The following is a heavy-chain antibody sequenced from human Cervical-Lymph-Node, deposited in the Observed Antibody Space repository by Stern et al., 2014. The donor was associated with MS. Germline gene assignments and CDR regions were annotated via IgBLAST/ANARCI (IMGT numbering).Heavy chain of an antibody. V-gene: IGHV3-30*03. J-gene: IGHJ6*02. CDR3: ATNRVMVPGKDFFYGLDV. D-gene: IGHD3-10*01. CDR1: GFTFSSYG. CDR2: MSYDGMSQ. Sequence: VQLVESGGGVVQPGRSLRLSCAASGFTFSSYGMLWFRQAPGKGLGWVALMSYDGMSQYYADSVKGRFTVSRDNSKNTLYLQMSSLRAEDTAVYYCATNRVMVPGKDFFYGLDVWGQGTTVTVSS.